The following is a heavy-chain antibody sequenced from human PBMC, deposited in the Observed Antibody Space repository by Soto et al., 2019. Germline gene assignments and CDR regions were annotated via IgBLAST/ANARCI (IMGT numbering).Heavy chain of an antibody. J-gene: IGHJ4*02. V-gene: IGHV4-31*03. CDR1: GGSISSGGYY. CDR2: IYYSGST. CDR3: ARECGGDCYGGEAIDY. D-gene: IGHD2-21*02. Sequence: LSLTFTVSGGSISSGGYYWSWIRQHPGKGLEWIGYIYYSGSTYYNPSLKSRLTISVDTSKNQFSLKLSSVTAADTAVYYCARECGGDCYGGEAIDYWGQGTLVTVSS.